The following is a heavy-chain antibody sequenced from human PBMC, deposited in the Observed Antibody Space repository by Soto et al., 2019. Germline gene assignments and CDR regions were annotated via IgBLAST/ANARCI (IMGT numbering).Heavy chain of an antibody. D-gene: IGHD3-10*01. V-gene: IGHV4-59*01. CDR2: IYYSGST. CDR3: ARCYGSGSYYNGLFDY. J-gene: IGHJ4*02. CDR1: GGSFGYYY. Sequence: PSDTLSLTCTVSGGSFGYYYWSWIRQPPGKGLEWIGYIYYSGSTTYNPSLKSRVTISVDTSRNQFSLKLSSVTAADTAVYYCARCYGSGSYYNGLFDYWGQGALVTVSS.